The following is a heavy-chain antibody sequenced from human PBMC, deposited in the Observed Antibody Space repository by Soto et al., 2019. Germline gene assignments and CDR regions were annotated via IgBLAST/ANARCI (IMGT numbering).Heavy chain of an antibody. CDR3: ARFGSAWPGRRKHYYYYYCMDV. J-gene: IGHJ6*02. V-gene: IGHV5-51*01. Sequence: GESLKISCKGSGYSFTSYWIGWVRQMPGKGLEWMGIIYPGDSDTRYSPSFQGQVTISADKSISTAYLQWSSLKASDTAMYYCARFGSAWPGRRKHYYYYYCMDVWGQGTTVTVSS. CDR1: GYSFTSYW. CDR2: IYPGDSDT. D-gene: IGHD3-10*01.